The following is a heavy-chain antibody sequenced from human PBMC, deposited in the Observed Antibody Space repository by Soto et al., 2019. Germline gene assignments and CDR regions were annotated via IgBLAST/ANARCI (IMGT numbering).Heavy chain of an antibody. Sequence: SETLSLTCTVSGDSINPYYWSWIRQPPGKGLEWIGYIYSSGSTNYNPSLKSRVTISVDTSKNQFSLKVSPVTAADTALYYCARRRRDGYISDYWGQGILLTVSS. D-gene: IGHD5-12*01. CDR3: ARRRRDGYISDY. V-gene: IGHV4-59*01. CDR2: IYSSGST. CDR1: GDSINPYY. J-gene: IGHJ4*02.